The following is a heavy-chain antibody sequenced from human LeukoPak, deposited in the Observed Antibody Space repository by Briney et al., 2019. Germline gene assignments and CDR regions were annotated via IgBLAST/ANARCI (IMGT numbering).Heavy chain of an antibody. CDR1: GGSISSYY. Sequence: PSETLSLTCTVSGGSISSYYWSWIRQPAGKGLEWIGRIYTSGSTNYNPSLKSRVTMSVDTSKNQFSLKVSSVPAADTAMYYCARGRYIDWRRDPSYFEYWGQGTLVTVSS. V-gene: IGHV4-4*07. CDR3: ARGRYIDWRRDPSYFEY. CDR2: IYTSGST. D-gene: IGHD3-9*01. J-gene: IGHJ4*02.